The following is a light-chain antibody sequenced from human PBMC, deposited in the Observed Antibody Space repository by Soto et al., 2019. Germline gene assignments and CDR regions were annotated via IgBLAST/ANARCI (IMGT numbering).Light chain of an antibody. CDR2: DAS. Sequence: DIQMTQSPSTLSASVGDRVTITCRASQSISSWLAWYQQKPGKAPKLLIYDASSLESGVPSRFSGSGSGTEFTLTISSLQPDDFATYFCQQYTSYPYTFGQGTKLEIK. V-gene: IGKV1-5*01. CDR1: QSISSW. CDR3: QQYTSYPYT. J-gene: IGKJ2*01.